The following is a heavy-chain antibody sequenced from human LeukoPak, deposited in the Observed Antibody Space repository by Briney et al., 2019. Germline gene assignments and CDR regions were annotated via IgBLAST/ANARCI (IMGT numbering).Heavy chain of an antibody. CDR1: GFSFDDYA. Sequence: PGGSLRLSCAASGFSFDDYAMHWVRQAPGKGLEWVSGIGWNGGGIVYADSVKGRFTISRDNAKNSLYLQMNSLGAEDTALYCCVKLTAAGFVDYWGQGTLVTVSS. J-gene: IGHJ4*02. D-gene: IGHD6-13*01. CDR3: VKLTAAGFVDY. V-gene: IGHV3-9*01. CDR2: IGWNGGGI.